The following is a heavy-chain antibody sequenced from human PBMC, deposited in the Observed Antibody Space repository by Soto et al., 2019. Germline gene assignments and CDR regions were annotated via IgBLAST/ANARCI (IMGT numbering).Heavy chain of an antibody. J-gene: IGHJ4*02. CDR1: GFTFSTYA. Sequence: GGSLRLSCAASGFTFSTYAMSWVRQAPGKGLEWVAAISGRDGSTYYADSVRGRFTISRDSSKNTLYLQMNSLRAEDTAVYFCAKDRLSGSYHRYFDSWGQGTLVTVSS. V-gene: IGHV3-23*01. CDR3: AKDRLSGSYHRYFDS. D-gene: IGHD1-26*01. CDR2: ISGRDGST.